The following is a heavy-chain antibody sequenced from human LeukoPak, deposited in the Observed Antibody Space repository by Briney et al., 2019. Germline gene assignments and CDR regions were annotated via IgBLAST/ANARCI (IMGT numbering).Heavy chain of an antibody. CDR1: GGAFNNHP. D-gene: IGHD3-22*01. CDR2: IITVFGST. CDR3: ARETSDSRGYFFSDH. J-gene: IGHJ4*02. V-gene: IGHV1-69*06. Sequence: SVKVSCKSSGGAFNNHPFSWVRQAPGQGLEWMGRIITVFGSTTYAQKFQGRITISADKSTATSYMELSSLRSDDTAVYFCARETSDSRGYFFSDHWGQGTLVTVSS.